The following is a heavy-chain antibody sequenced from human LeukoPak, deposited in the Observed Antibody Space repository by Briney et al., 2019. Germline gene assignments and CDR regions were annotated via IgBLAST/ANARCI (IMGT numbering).Heavy chain of an antibody. CDR1: GFTFSSYS. CDR3: ARDHDVLRYFDWPLDV. J-gene: IGHJ6*02. CDR2: ISSSSSYI. V-gene: IGHV3-21*01. D-gene: IGHD3-9*01. Sequence: PGGSLRLSCAASGFTFSSYSMNWVRQAPGKGLEWVSSISSSSSYIYYADSVKGRFTTSRDNAKNSLYLQMNSLRAEDTAVYYCARDHDVLRYFDWPLDVWGQGTTVTVSS.